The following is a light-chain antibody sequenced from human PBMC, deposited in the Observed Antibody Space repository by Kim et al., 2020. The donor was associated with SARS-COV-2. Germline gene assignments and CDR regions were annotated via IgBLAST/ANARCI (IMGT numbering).Light chain of an antibody. Sequence: QSVLTQPPSVFAAPGQKVTISCSGSRSNIGSNPVSWYQQFPGTAPKLITYDNNKRPSGIPDRFSSSTSGTSATLGITGLRTGDEAHYYCATWDSSLSVGVFGGGTKVTVL. J-gene: IGLJ3*02. CDR1: RSNIGSNP. CDR2: DNN. CDR3: ATWDSSLSVGV. V-gene: IGLV1-51*01.